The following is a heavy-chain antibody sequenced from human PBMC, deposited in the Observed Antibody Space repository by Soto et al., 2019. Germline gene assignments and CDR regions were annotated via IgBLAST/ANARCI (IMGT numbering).Heavy chain of an antibody. CDR3: AKGGSAYCSGGSCYHPFDY. V-gene: IGHV3-23*01. CDR2: ISGSGGGT. Sequence: PGGSLRLSSAASGFIFSTYAMSWVRQAPGKGLEWVSTISGSGGGTYYADSVKGRFTISRDNSKNTLYLQMNGLRAEDTAVYYCAKGGSAYCSGGSCYHPFDYWGQGTQVTVSS. J-gene: IGHJ4*02. CDR1: GFIFSTYA. D-gene: IGHD2-15*01.